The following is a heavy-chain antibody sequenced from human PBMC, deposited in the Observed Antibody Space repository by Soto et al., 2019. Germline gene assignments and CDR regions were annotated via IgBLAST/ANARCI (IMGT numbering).Heavy chain of an antibody. Sequence: ASVKVSCKASGYTFTSYGISWVRQAPGQGLEWMGWISAYNGNTNYAQKLQGRVNMTKDTSTSTAYMELRSLRSDDTAVYYCARVTPTTPWFDPWGQGTLVTVSS. J-gene: IGHJ5*02. V-gene: IGHV1-18*01. CDR1: GYTFTSYG. D-gene: IGHD2-15*01. CDR2: ISAYNGNT. CDR3: ARVTPTTPWFDP.